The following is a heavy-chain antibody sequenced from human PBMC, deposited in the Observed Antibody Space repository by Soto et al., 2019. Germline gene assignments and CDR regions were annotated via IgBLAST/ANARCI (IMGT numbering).Heavy chain of an antibody. D-gene: IGHD6-19*01. Sequence: QVQLVQSGAEEKKPGASVKVSCKASGYTFTSYAMHWVRQAPGQRLEWMGWINAGNGNTKYSQKFQGRVTITRDTSASTPHMELSSLMSDDTAVYYCARARRIAVAGTDHYYYYGMDVWGQGTTVSVSS. J-gene: IGHJ6*02. CDR2: INAGNGNT. CDR1: GYTFTSYA. V-gene: IGHV1-3*05. CDR3: ARARRIAVAGTDHYYYYGMDV.